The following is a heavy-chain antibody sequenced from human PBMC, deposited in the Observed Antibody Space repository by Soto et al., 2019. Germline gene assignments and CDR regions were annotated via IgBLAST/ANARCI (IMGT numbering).Heavy chain of an antibody. CDR1: GYSFASYW. Sequence: LGESMKISCTASGYSFASYWIGWVRPMPGRGLEWMGIIYPGDSDTRYSPSFQGQVSISADKSISTAYLQWSSLKASDTAMYYCARRRPVAGTRAFDIWGQGTMVTVSS. CDR2: IYPGDSDT. V-gene: IGHV5-51*01. D-gene: IGHD6-19*01. J-gene: IGHJ3*02. CDR3: ARRRPVAGTRAFDI.